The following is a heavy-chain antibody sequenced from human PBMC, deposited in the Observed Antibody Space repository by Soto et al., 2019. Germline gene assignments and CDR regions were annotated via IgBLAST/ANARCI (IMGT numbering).Heavy chain of an antibody. V-gene: IGHV3-74*01. J-gene: IGHJ6*02. D-gene: IGHD2-21*01. CDR3: ARRDQIAYYYGMDV. Sequence: EVQLVESGGGLVQPGGSLRLSCAASGFTFSSYWMNWVRQAPGKGLVWVSRINSDGSSTSYVDSVKGRFTISRDNAKNTLYRQRTSLRAEDTAVYYCARRDQIAYYYGMDVWGQGTTVTVSS. CDR1: GFTFSSYW. CDR2: INSDGSST.